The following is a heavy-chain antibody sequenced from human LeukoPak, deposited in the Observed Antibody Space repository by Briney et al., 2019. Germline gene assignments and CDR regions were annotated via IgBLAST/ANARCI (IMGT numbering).Heavy chain of an antibody. CDR2: ITSSSSAV. Sequence: PGGSLRLSCAASGFTFYTYSMNWVRQAPGKGLEWVAYITSSSSAVYYADSVKGRFTISRDNAKNSVDLHMNSLRVDDTAVYYCARADADYWGQGTLVTVSA. J-gene: IGHJ4*02. V-gene: IGHV3-48*04. CDR1: GFTFYTYS. CDR3: ARADADY.